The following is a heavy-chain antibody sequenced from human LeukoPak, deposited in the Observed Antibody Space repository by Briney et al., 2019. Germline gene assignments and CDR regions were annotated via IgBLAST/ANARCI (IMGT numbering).Heavy chain of an antibody. CDR2: ISSSSRSYI. Sequence: GGSLRLSCAASGFTFSGSTMNWVRQAPGKGLEWVSSISSSSRSYIYYADSVKGRFTISRDNAKNSLYLQMNSLRAEDTAVYYCAREHSGYDFPGRDYYYMDVWGKGTTVTVSS. CDR3: AREHSGYDFPGRDYYYMDV. V-gene: IGHV3-21*01. D-gene: IGHD5-12*01. CDR1: GFTFSGST. J-gene: IGHJ6*03.